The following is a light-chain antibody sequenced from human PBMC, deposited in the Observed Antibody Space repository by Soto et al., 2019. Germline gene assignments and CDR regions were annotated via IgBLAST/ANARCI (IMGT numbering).Light chain of an antibody. V-gene: IGKV3-20*01. Sequence: PGEKPTLSGGAGRKVTGGNLPWYQQRPGQAPRVLIYGTSNRATGIPDRFSGSGSGTNFTLAISRLEPEDFAVYFCQQYATYMYTFGQGTKLEIK. CDR3: QQYATYMYT. CDR2: GTS. CDR1: RKVTGGN. J-gene: IGKJ2*01.